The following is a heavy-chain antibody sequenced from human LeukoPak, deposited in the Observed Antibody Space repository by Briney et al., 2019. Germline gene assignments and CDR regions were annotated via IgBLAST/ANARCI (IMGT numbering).Heavy chain of an antibody. CDR1: GFTFSSYA. Sequence: PGGSLRLSCAASGFTFSSYAMHWVRQAPGKGLEWVAVISYDGSNKYYADPVKGRFTISRDNSKNTLYVLMNSLRPEDTAVYYCATGASVLLWFGESYFFGYWGQGTLVTVSS. J-gene: IGHJ4*02. V-gene: IGHV3-30*03. D-gene: IGHD3-10*01. CDR2: ISYDGSNK. CDR3: ATGASVLLWFGESYFFGY.